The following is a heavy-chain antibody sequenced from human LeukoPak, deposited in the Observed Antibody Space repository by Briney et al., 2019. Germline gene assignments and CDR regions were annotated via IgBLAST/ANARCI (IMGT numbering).Heavy chain of an antibody. CDR1: GFTFSSYG. V-gene: IGHV3-30*18. Sequence: GGSLRLSCAASGFTFSSYGMHWVRQAPGKGLEWVAVISYDGSNKYYADSVKGRFTISRDNSKNTLYLQMNSLRAEDTAVYYCAKDANNSKVPDFDYWGDGALVTVSS. D-gene: IGHD4/OR15-4a*01. CDR3: AKDANNSKVPDFDY. CDR2: ISYDGSNK. J-gene: IGHJ4*01.